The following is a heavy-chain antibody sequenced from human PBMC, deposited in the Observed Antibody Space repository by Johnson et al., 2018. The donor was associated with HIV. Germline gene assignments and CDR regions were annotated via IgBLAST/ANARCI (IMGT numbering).Heavy chain of an antibody. J-gene: IGHJ3*02. CDR3: ARDRMRGATKDAFDI. Sequence: QVQLVESGGGVVQPGRSLRLSCAASGFTFSSYGMHWVRQAPGKGLEWVAVIWYAGSNKYYADSVKGRVTISRDNSKNPLYLQLNSLGAEDTAVYYCARDRMRGATKDAFDIWGQGTMVTVSS. V-gene: IGHV3-30*19. CDR1: GFTFSSYG. D-gene: IGHD1-26*01. CDR2: IWYAGSNK.